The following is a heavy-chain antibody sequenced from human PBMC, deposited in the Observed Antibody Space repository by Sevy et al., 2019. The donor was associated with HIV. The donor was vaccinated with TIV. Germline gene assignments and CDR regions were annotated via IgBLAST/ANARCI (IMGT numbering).Heavy chain of an antibody. Sequence: GGSLRLSCAASGFTFSSYGMHWVRQAPGKGLEWVAVISYDGSDKFYADSVKGRFTISRDNSKNTVYLQMNSLGPEDAAVYYCAKDLLGDYYDSSCVLDYWGQGTLVTVSS. CDR3: AKDLLGDYYDSSCVLDY. CDR2: ISYDGSDK. CDR1: GFTFSSYG. D-gene: IGHD3-22*01. V-gene: IGHV3-30*18. J-gene: IGHJ4*02.